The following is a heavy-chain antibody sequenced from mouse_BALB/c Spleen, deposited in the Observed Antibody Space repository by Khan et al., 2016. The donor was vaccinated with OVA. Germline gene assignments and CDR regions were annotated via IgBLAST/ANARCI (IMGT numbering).Heavy chain of an antibody. V-gene: IGHV5-9-1*01. CDR1: GFTFSTFV. Sequence: EVELVESGGGLVKPGGSLKLSCSASGFTFSTFVMSWVRQTPEKRLEWVATISSAGTYTYYSDSVKGRFTISRDNAKHTLYLQMNSLRSEDTARYYCTNGNYGWFAYWGQGTLVTVSA. J-gene: IGHJ3*01. CDR2: ISSAGTYT. CDR3: TNGNYGWFAY. D-gene: IGHD2-1*01.